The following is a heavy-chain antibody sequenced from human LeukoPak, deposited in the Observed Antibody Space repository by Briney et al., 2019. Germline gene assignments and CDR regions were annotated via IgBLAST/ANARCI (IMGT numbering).Heavy chain of an antibody. CDR3: ARIHCSSTSCYMDY. D-gene: IGHD2-2*02. CDR2: IYPGDSDT. J-gene: IGHJ4*02. V-gene: IGHV5-51*01. Sequence: GEALKISFKGSGYRFTSYWIGWVRPMPGKGLEWMGIIYPGDSDTRYSPSFQGQVTISADKSISTAYLQWSSLKASDTAMYYCARIHCSSTSCYMDYWGQGTLVTVSS. CDR1: GYRFTSYW.